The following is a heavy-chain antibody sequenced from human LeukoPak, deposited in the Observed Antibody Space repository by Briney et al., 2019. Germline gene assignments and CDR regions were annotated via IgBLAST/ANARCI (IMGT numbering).Heavy chain of an antibody. J-gene: IGHJ4*02. CDR2: INHSGST. V-gene: IGHV4-34*01. CDR3: ASLRPFDY. CDR1: GGSFSGYH. Sequence: SETLSLTCAVYGGSFSGYHWSWIRQPPGKGLEWIGEINHSGSTNYNPSLKSRVTISVDTSKNQFSLKLSSVTAADTAVYYCASLRPFDYWGQGTLVTVSS.